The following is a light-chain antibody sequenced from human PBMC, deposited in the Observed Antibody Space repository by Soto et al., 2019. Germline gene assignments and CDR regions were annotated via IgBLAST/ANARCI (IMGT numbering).Light chain of an antibody. CDR1: QSVSRY. V-gene: IGKV3-11*01. J-gene: IGKJ5*01. CDR2: DTS. Sequence: EIVLTQSPATLSLSPGERATLSCRASQSVSRYLSWYQQKPGQAPRLLISDTSNRATGIPARFSVSGSGTDFTLTISSLEPEDFAVYYCQQRSNWPIITFGQGTRLEIK. CDR3: QQRSNWPIIT.